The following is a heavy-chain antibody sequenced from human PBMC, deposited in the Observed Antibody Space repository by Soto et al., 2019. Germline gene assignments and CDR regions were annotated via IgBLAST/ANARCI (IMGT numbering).Heavy chain of an antibody. D-gene: IGHD1-7*01. V-gene: IGHV1-18*04. CDR1: GYTFTKYG. CDR3: ARGGWNFGPWTFDL. CDR2: ISAYNGKT. J-gene: IGHJ3*01. Sequence: QVQLVQSETEVKTPGASVKVSCHASGYTFTKYGINWVRQAPGQGLEWMAWISAYNGKTHHAPFVQDRVTMATDTSTRSAYMELTSLRSDYTAFYYCARGGWNFGPWTFDLWCQGTMVTFSS.